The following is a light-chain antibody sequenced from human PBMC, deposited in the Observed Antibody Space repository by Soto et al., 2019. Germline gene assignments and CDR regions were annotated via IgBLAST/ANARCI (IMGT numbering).Light chain of an antibody. J-gene: IGKJ2*01. V-gene: IGKV4-1*01. CDR1: QSVLYSSNNRNY. CDR3: QQYYSTPPYT. Sequence: IVMTQSPDSLAVSLGERATINCESSQSVLYSSNNRNYLAWYRQKPGQPPKLLIYWASIREFGVPDRISGSGSGTDFTLTISSLQSEDVAIYYCQQYYSTPPYTFGQGTKLEIK. CDR2: WAS.